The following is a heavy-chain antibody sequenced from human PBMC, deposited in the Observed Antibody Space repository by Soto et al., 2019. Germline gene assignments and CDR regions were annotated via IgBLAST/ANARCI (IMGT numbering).Heavy chain of an antibody. D-gene: IGHD4-17*01. Sequence: NPSETLSLTCTVSGGSISNNYWSWTRQSPGKGLEWIGYIYDSGSTNYSPSLKSRVTISVDKSKNQFSLELRSVTAADTAVYYCARGSYGDHYWGPGILVTVYS. CDR1: GGSISNNY. V-gene: IGHV4-59*01. CDR3: ARGSYGDHY. CDR2: IYDSGST. J-gene: IGHJ4*02.